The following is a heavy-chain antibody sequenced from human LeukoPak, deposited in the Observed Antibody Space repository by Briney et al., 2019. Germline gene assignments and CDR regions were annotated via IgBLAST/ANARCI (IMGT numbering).Heavy chain of an antibody. J-gene: IGHJ4*02. CDR1: GYTFTDYD. CDR3: VRGGGYYDRSRKYFIRPPQY. CDR2: MNPNSGNT. V-gene: IGHV1-8*01. Sequence: ASVKVSCMASGYTFTDYDLNWVRQATGQGLDWLGWMNPNSGNTGYAQKFRGRVTMTRDTSITTAYMELSSLRSEDTAVYYCVRGGGYYDRSRKYFIRPPQYWGQGTLVTVSS. D-gene: IGHD3-22*01.